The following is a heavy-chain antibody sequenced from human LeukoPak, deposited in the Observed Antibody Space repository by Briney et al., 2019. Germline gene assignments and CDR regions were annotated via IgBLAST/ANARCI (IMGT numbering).Heavy chain of an antibody. CDR3: ATGNYYDSRGYYTFGH. J-gene: IGHJ1*01. V-gene: IGHV3-74*01. CDR1: GFTFSRYW. Sequence: GGSLRFSCAASGFTFSRYWMHWVRQAPGKGLVWVSRLNGDGSTTSYADSVKGGFTISRDNAKNTLYLQMNTLRAEDTAVYYWATGNYYDSRGYYTFGHWGQGTLVTVSS. CDR2: LNGDGSTT. D-gene: IGHD3-22*01.